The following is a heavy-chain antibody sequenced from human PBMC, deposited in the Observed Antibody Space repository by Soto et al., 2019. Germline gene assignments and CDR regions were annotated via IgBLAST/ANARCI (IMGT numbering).Heavy chain of an antibody. CDR1: GFTFSSYW. D-gene: IGHD2-15*01. J-gene: IGHJ6*02. CDR3: ARDRVGYCSGGSCYSLYGMDV. CDR2: INSGGSST. Sequence: PGGSLRLSCAASGFTFSSYWMHWVRQAPGKGLVWVSRINSGGSSTSYADSVKGRFTISRDNAKNTLYLQMNSLRAEDTAVYYCARDRVGYCSGGSCYSLYGMDVWGQGTTVTV. V-gene: IGHV3-74*01.